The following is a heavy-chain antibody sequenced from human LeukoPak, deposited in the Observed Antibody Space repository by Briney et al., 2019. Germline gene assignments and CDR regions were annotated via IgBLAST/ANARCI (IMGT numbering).Heavy chain of an antibody. D-gene: IGHD1-20*01. Sequence: SETLSLTCTVSGGSISSSSYYWGWIRQPPGKGLEWIGSIYYSGSTYYNPSLKSRVTISVDTSKNQFSLKLSSVTAADTAVYYCARASNNWNLETFQHWGQGTLVTVSS. CDR3: ARASNNWNLETFQH. V-gene: IGHV4-39*01. J-gene: IGHJ1*01. CDR1: GGSISSSSYY. CDR2: IYYSGST.